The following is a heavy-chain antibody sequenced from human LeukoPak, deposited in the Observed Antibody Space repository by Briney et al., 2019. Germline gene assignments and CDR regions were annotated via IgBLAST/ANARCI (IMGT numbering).Heavy chain of an antibody. D-gene: IGHD4-11*01. CDR1: EDSVSNNSTA. CDR3: ARGYSFAS. V-gene: IGHV6-1*01. J-gene: IGHJ5*02. CDR2: TYYRSRWHN. Sequence: SQTLSLTCAISEDSVSNNSTAWNWIRQSPSRGLEWLGRTYYRSRWHNDYAGSVKSRIIINSDTSKNQFPLHLNSVTPDDTAMYCCARGYSFASWGQGTLVTVSS.